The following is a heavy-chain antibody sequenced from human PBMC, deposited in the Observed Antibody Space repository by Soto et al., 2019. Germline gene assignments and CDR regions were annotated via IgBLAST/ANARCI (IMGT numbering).Heavy chain of an antibody. J-gene: IGHJ4*02. D-gene: IGHD1-26*01. CDR2: MNPNSGNT. CDR1: GYTFTGYD. CDR3: AGETVGTTGIDF. V-gene: IGHV1-8*01. Sequence: QAQLVQSGAEVKKPGASVKVSCKASGYTFTGYDINWVRQATGQGLEWMGWMNPNSGNTGYAQNFQGRVTMTRDNSITTAYMELTSLRDDDSAVYYFAGETVGTTGIDFWGQATLVTVSS.